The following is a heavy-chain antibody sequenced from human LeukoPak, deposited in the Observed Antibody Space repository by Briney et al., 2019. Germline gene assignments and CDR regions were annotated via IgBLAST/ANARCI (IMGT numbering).Heavy chain of an antibody. CDR1: GYTFTSYY. J-gene: IGHJ3*02. D-gene: IGHD2-8*02. Sequence: ASVKVSCKASGYTFTSYYMHWVRQAPGQGLEWMGTINPSGGSTAYALKFQGRVTMTRDMSTSTVYMELSSLRSEDTALYYCARGYHYGTGGRADGAFDIWGPGTMVTVSS. V-gene: IGHV1-46*01. CDR2: INPSGGST. CDR3: ARGYHYGTGGRADGAFDI.